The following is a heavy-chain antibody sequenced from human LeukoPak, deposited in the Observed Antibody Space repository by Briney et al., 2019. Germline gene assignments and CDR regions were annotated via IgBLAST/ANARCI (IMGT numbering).Heavy chain of an antibody. V-gene: IGHV1-2*02. CDR2: IDASNGAT. J-gene: IGHJ4*02. CDR1: GYTFTDYF. CDR3: ARDGSSVYDF. Sequence: GASVKVSCKASGYTFTDYFIHWVRQAPGRGLEWMGWIDASNGATSCTQTLEGRVIITRDTSIGAVYMELSRLTSDDTAVYYCARDGSSVYDFWGQGTLVTVSS.